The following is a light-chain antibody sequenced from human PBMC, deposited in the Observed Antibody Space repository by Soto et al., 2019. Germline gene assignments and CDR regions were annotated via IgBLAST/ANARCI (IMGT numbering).Light chain of an antibody. Sequence: QPVLTQSPSASASLGASVTLTCTLSSGHSRYAIAWHQQQPEKGPRYLMKLNSDGSHSKGDGIPDRFSGSSSGAERYLTISSLQSEDEADYYCQTWGTGIRVFGGGTKLTVL. CDR2: LNSDGSH. CDR3: QTWGTGIRV. J-gene: IGLJ2*01. CDR1: SGHSRYA. V-gene: IGLV4-69*01.